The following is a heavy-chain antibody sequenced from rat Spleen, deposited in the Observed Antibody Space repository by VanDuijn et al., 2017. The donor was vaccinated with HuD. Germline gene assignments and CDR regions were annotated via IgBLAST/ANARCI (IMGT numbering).Heavy chain of an antibody. CDR3: TTDNYSSYTGYVMDA. Sequence: EVQLVESDGGLVQPGGSLKLSCAASGFIFSDHFMAWVRQVPTMGLEWVATISYDGGRNFYRDSVKGRFTISRDNAKSSLYLQMDSLRSEDTATYYCTTDNYSSYTGYVMDAWGQGASVTVSS. V-gene: IGHV5-20*01. J-gene: IGHJ4*01. CDR2: ISYDGGRN. CDR1: GFIFSDHF. D-gene: IGHD1-2*01.